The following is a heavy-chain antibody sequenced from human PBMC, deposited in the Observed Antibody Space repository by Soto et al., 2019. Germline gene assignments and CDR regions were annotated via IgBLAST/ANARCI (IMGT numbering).Heavy chain of an antibody. D-gene: IGHD5-18*01. CDR1: GGSISSGDYY. Sequence: QVQLQESGPGLVKPSQTLSLTCIVSGGSISSGDYYWTWIRQPPGKGLEWIGYIYYSGSTYYSPFLKSRVTISLHTSKNQFSLTLSSVTATVTVVYYCPISGYCSGFWYSHFWGQGTLVTVSS. V-gene: IGHV4-30-4*01. CDR3: PISGYCSGFWYSHF. J-gene: IGHJ4*02. CDR2: IYYSGST.